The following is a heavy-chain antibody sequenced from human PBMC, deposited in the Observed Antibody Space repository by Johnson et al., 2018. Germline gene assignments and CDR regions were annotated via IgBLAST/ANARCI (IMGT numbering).Heavy chain of an antibody. Sequence: QVQLVQSGAELRPPGASVKISCKASGYTFTHYYIHWVRQAPGQGLEWVGIINPGGDTIAYAQKFRGTVTMTRDTSTSTVYMELSSLRSEDTAVFYCARGRETVAGFDYWGQGTLVTVSS. J-gene: IGHJ4*02. CDR2: INPGGDTI. CDR3: ARGRETVAGFDY. V-gene: IGHV1-46*01. CDR1: GYTFTHYY. D-gene: IGHD6-19*01.